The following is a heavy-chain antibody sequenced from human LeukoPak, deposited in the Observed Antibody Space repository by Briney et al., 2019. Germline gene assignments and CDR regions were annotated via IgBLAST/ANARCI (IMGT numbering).Heavy chain of an antibody. J-gene: IGHJ4*02. V-gene: IGHV3-23*01. Sequence: GGSLRLSCAASCFTFSSYAMSWVRQAPGKGLEWVSTISTSGGGTYYADSVKGRFTISGDNSKNTLYLQMNSLRAEDTAVYYCANTPTVTTPPEYWGQGTLVTVSS. CDR1: CFTFSSYA. CDR2: ISTSGGGT. CDR3: ANTPTVTTPPEY. D-gene: IGHD4-17*01.